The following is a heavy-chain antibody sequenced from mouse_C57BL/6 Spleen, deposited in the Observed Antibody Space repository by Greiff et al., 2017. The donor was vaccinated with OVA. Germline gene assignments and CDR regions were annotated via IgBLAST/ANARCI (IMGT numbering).Heavy chain of an antibody. CDR2: INPGSGGT. D-gene: IGHD2-5*01. CDR1: GYAFTNYL. CDR3: ARSYYSNYDYAMDY. Sequence: QVQLQQSGAELVRPGTSVKVSCKASGYAFTNYLIEWVKQRPGQGLEWIGVINPGSGGTNYNEKFKGKATLTADKSSSTAYMQLSSLTSEDSAVYVCARSYYSNYDYAMDYWGQGTSVTVSS. V-gene: IGHV1-54*01. J-gene: IGHJ4*01.